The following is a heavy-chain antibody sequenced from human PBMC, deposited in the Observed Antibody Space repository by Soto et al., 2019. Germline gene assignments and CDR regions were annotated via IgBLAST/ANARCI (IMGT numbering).Heavy chain of an antibody. D-gene: IGHD6-13*01. CDR3: ARRGYRQQLVGDYTHYYYYMDV. CDR2: IYYSGST. J-gene: IGHJ6*03. V-gene: IGHV4-59*08. CDR1: GGSISSYY. Sequence: SETLSLTCTVSGGSISSYYWSWIRQPPGKGLEWIGYIYYSGSTNYNPSLKSRVTISVDTSKNQFSLKLSSVTAADTAVYYCARRGYRQQLVGDYTHYYYYMDVWGKGTTVTVSS.